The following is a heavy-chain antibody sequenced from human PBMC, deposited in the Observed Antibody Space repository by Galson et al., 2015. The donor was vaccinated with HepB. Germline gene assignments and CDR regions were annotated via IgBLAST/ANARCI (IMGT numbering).Heavy chain of an antibody. CDR3: ATHRSNFDWLMYYFDY. D-gene: IGHD3-9*01. V-gene: IGHV1-24*01. J-gene: IGHJ4*02. CDR1: GYTLTELS. Sequence: SVKVSCKVSGYTLTELSMHWVRQAPGKGLEWMGGFDPEDGETIYAQKFQGRVTMTEDTSTDTAYMELSSLRSEDTAVYYCATHRSNFDWLMYYFDYWGQGTLVTVSS. CDR2: FDPEDGET.